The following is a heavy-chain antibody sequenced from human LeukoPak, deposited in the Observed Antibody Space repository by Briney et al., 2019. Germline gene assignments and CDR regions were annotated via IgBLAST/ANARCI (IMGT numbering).Heavy chain of an antibody. CDR3: XXXXSHVDTAMAGHWYFDL. Sequence: ASVKVSCKASGYTFTSYYMHWVRQAPGQGLEWMGIINPSGGSTSYAQTFQGRVTMTRDTSTSTVYMELSSLKSEDTAVYYCXXXXSHVDTAMAGHWYFDLWGRGTLVTVSS. CDR2: INPSGGST. D-gene: IGHD5-18*01. J-gene: IGHJ2*01. V-gene: IGHV1-46*01. CDR1: GYTFTSYY.